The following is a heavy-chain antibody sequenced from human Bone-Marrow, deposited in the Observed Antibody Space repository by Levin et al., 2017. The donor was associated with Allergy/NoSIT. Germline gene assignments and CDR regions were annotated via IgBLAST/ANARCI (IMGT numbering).Heavy chain of an antibody. V-gene: IGHV3-23*01. J-gene: IGHJ4*02. Sequence: GGSLRLSCAASGFTFNNYGLSWVRQAPGKGLEWVSAISGSGNNIYYADSVRGRFTISRDNSKNTLDLQLNSLTAEDPAVYYCAKWASYCGGDCYWFAPFDCWGQGALVTVSS. D-gene: IGHD2-21*01. CDR1: GFTFNNYG. CDR2: ISGSGNNI. CDR3: AKWASYCGGDCYWFAPFDC.